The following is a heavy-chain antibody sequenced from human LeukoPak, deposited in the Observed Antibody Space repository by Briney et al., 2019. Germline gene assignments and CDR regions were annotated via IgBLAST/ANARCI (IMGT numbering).Heavy chain of an antibody. CDR2: MNPKRGNT. J-gene: IGHJ6*02. D-gene: IGHD2-21*02. Sequence: ASVKVSCKASGYTFTSYDINWVRQATGQGLEWMGWMNPKRGNTGYAQKFQGRVTMTRNTSISTAYMELSSLRSEDTAVYYCASAYCGGDCYSPGATNYYYYGMDVWGQGTTVTVSS. CDR3: ASAYCGGDCYSPGATNYYYYGMDV. V-gene: IGHV1-8*01. CDR1: GYTFTSYD.